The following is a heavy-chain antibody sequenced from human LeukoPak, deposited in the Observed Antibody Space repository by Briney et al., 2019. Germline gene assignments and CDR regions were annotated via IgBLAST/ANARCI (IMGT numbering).Heavy chain of an antibody. D-gene: IGHD4-23*01. CDR3: ARDRDYGGNSFSFDY. J-gene: IGHJ4*02. V-gene: IGHV4-39*02. Sequence: SETLSLTCTVSGGSISSSSYYWGWIRQPPGKGLEWIGSIYYSGSTYYNPSLKSRVTISVDTSKNQFSLKLSSVTAADTAVYYCARDRDYGGNSFSFDYWGQGTLVTVSS. CDR1: GGSISSSSYY. CDR2: IYYSGST.